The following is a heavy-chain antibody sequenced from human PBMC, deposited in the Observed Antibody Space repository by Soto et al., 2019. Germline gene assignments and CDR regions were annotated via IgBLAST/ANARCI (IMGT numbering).Heavy chain of an antibody. Sequence: EVQLVESGGGLVKPGGSLRLSCAASGFTFSTCSMNWVRQAPGKGLEWVSSISSSSSNIYYADSVKGRFTISRDNAKNSLYLQMNSLSADAKAVYDCARDNGYGAATLDYWGQGTLVTVSS. V-gene: IGHV3-21*02. CDR1: GFTFSTCS. CDR2: ISSSSSNI. J-gene: IGHJ4*02. CDR3: ARDNGYGAATLDY. D-gene: IGHD4-17*01.